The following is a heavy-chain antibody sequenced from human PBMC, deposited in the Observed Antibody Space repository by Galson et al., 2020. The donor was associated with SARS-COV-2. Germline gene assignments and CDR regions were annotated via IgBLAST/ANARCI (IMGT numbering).Heavy chain of an antibody. CDR1: GFTFSRYA. J-gene: IGHJ6*02. V-gene: IGHV3-23*01. CDR2: ISGSGGST. D-gene: IGHD2-2*01. CDR3: AASWGEYYYYGMDV. Sequence: GESLKIPCAASGFTFSRYAMSWVRQAPGQGLEWVSAISGSGGSTYYADSVKGRFTISRDNSKNTLYLQMNSLRAEDTAVYYCAASWGEYYYYGMDVGGQGTTVTVSS.